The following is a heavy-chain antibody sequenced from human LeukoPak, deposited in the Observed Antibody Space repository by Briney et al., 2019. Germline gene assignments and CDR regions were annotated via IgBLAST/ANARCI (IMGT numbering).Heavy chain of an antibody. V-gene: IGHV4-59*11. CDR1: GGSISSHY. D-gene: IGHD3-10*01. CDR3: ARGFGYFDY. Sequence: PSETLSLTYTVSGGSISSHYWSWVRQPPGKGLEWIGYIYYSGSANYNPSLKSRVTISVDTSKNQFSLKLSSVTAADTAVYYCARGFGYFDYWGQGTLVTVSS. CDR2: IYYSGSA. J-gene: IGHJ4*02.